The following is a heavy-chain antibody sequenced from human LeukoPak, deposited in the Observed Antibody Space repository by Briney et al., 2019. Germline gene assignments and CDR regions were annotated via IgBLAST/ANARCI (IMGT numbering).Heavy chain of an antibody. CDR2: MYYSGST. CDR1: GGSISSGDYY. J-gene: IGHJ5*02. CDR3: ARPYYYDSRIDP. Sequence: SQILSLTCTVSGGSISSGDYYWSWIRQPPGKGPEWIAYMYYSGSTYYNPSPKSRVTMSADTSKNQLSLKLSSVTAADTAVYYCARPYYYDSRIDPWGQGILVTVSS. D-gene: IGHD3-22*01. V-gene: IGHV4-30-4*01.